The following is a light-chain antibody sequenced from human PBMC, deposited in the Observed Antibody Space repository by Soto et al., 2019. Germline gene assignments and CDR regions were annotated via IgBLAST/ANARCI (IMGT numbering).Light chain of an antibody. CDR2: KAS. V-gene: IGKV1-5*03. CDR1: QSLNND. J-gene: IGKJ1*01. Sequence: DIQMTQSPSTLSASVGDRVTITCRASQSLNNDLAWYQQKPGKAPKLLIYKASTLKSGVPSRFSGSGSGTEFTLTISSLQPDDFATYYCQHYNSYSEAFGQGTKVELK. CDR3: QHYNSYSEA.